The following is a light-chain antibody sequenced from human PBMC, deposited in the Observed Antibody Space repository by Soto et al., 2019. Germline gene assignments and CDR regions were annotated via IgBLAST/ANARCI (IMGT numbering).Light chain of an antibody. CDR2: GAS. Sequence: EIVLTQSPATLSVSPGEIATLSCRASQSVSNNLAWYQQQPGQTPRLLIYGASTTATGVPARFSGSGSGTEFTLTIRSLQSKDFAVYDCLHYKDWTRWTFGQGTKVEVK. CDR3: LHYKDWTRWT. J-gene: IGKJ1*01. CDR1: QSVSNN. V-gene: IGKV3-15*01.